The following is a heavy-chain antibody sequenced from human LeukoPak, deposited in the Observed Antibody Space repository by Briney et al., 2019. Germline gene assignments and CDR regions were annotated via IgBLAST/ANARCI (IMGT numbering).Heavy chain of an antibody. J-gene: IGHJ5*02. D-gene: IGHD3-3*01. Sequence: SETLSLTCSVSGGSISSYYWSWIRQPPGKGLEWIGYIYYSGSTYYNPSLKSRATISVDTSKNQFSLKLSSVTAADTAVYYCARPYYDFWSGYYFDPWGQGTLVTVSS. V-gene: IGHV4-59*04. CDR1: GGSISSYY. CDR2: IYYSGST. CDR3: ARPYYDFWSGYYFDP.